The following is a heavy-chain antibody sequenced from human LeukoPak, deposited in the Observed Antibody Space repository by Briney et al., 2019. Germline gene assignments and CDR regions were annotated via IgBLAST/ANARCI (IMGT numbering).Heavy chain of an antibody. CDR1: GGSISSYY. Sequence: PSETLSLTCTVSGGSISSYYWSWIRQPPGKGLEWIGYIYYSGSTNYNPSLKSRVTISVDTSKNQFSLKLSSVTAADTVVYYCAREVIAAHNWFDPWGQGTLVTVSS. V-gene: IGHV4-59*01. CDR3: AREVIAAHNWFDP. D-gene: IGHD6-6*01. CDR2: IYYSGST. J-gene: IGHJ5*02.